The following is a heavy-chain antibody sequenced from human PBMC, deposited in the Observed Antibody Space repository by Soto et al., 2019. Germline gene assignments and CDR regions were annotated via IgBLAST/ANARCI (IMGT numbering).Heavy chain of an antibody. CDR1: GGSISSYY. D-gene: IGHD1-26*01. Sequence: SETLSLTCTVSGGSISSYYWSWIRQPPGKGLEWIGYIYYSGSTNYNPSLKSRVTISVDTSKNQFSLKLSSVTAADTAVYYCARHLVGATSAFDIWGQGTMVTVSS. J-gene: IGHJ3*02. V-gene: IGHV4-59*08. CDR2: IYYSGST. CDR3: ARHLVGATSAFDI.